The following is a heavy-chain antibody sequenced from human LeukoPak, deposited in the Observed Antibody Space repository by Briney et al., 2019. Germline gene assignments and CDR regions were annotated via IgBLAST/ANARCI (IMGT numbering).Heavy chain of an antibody. CDR1: GGSISSSSYY. CDR3: ARDYYDSPFDP. CDR2: IYYSGST. Sequence: PSETLSLTCTVSGGSISSSSYYWGWIRQPPGKGLEWIGSIYYSGSTYYNPSLKSRVTISVDTSKNQFSLKLSSVTAADTAVYYCARDYYDSPFDPWGQGTLVTVSS. D-gene: IGHD3-22*01. J-gene: IGHJ5*02. V-gene: IGHV4-39*07.